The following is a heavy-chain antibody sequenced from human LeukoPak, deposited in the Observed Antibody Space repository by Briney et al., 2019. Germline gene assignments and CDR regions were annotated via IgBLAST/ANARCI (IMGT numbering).Heavy chain of an antibody. CDR2: IQSVSLTI. CDR1: GFTFSSYS. D-gene: IGHD6-19*01. J-gene: IGHJ4*02. Sequence: GGSLRLSCAASGFTFSSYSMNWVRQVPGKGLEWVSYIQSVSLTIYYLDSVKGRFTISRDNAKNSLFLQMNSLRVEDTAVYYCARGLYRYSSGWHFDYWGQGTLVTVSS. V-gene: IGHV3-48*04. CDR3: ARGLYRYSSGWHFDY.